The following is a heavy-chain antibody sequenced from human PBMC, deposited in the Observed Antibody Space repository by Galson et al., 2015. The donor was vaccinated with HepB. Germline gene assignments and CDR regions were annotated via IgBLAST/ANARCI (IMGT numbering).Heavy chain of an antibody. CDR1: GYSFTRYW. CDR3: ARRGDSVYWYFDL. V-gene: IGHV5-51*03. Sequence: QSGAEVKKPGESLKISCQGSGYSFTRYWIGWVRQMPGKGLEWMGIIYPADSDTRYSPSFQGQVTISVDKSISTAYLQWSSLKASDTAMYYCARRGDSVYWYFDLWGRGTLVTVSS. D-gene: IGHD2-21*02. CDR2: IYPADSDT. J-gene: IGHJ2*01.